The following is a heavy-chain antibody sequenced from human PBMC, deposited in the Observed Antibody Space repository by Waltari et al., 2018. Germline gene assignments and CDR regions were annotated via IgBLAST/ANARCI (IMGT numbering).Heavy chain of an antibody. D-gene: IGHD6-13*01. CDR1: GYSLSSGYY. V-gene: IGHV4-38-2*02. Sequence: QVQLQESGPGLVKPSETLSLTCTVSGYSLSSGYYWGWIRQPPGEVLEWIGSIYHSGSTSYNPSLKSRVTISVDTSKNQFSLKLSSVTAADTAVYYCARDLGGAAAGIDYWGQGTLVTVSS. J-gene: IGHJ4*02. CDR2: IYHSGST. CDR3: ARDLGGAAAGIDY.